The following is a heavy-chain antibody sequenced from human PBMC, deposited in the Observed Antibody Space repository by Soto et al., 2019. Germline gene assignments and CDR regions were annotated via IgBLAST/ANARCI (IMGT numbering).Heavy chain of an antibody. CDR3: ARAHEYSSAYYYYGMDV. Sequence: SETLSLTCTVSGGSISSYYWSWIRQPPGKGLEWIGYIYYSGSTNYNPSLKSRVTISVDTSKNQFSLKLSSVTAADTAVYYCARAHEYSSAYYYYGMDVWGQGTTVTVPS. J-gene: IGHJ6*02. CDR2: IYYSGST. D-gene: IGHD6-25*01. CDR1: GGSISSYY. V-gene: IGHV4-59*01.